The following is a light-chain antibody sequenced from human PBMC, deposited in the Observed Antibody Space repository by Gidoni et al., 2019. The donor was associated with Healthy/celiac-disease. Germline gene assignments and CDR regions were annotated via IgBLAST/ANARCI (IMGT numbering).Light chain of an antibody. J-gene: IGLJ2*01. V-gene: IGLV3-1*01. CDR2: QDS. Sequence: SYELTPPPSLSVSPGQTASITCSGDKLGDKYACWYQQKPGQSPVLVIYQDSKRPSGIPELFSGSNSGNTATLTISGTQAMDEADYYCQAWDSSTVVFGGGTKLTVL. CDR3: QAWDSSTVV. CDR1: KLGDKY.